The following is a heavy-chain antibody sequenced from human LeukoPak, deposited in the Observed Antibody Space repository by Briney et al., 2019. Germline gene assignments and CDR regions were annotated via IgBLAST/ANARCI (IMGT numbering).Heavy chain of an antibody. CDR1: GGSISSSNYY. CDR3: ARVWDYGDYPFFDY. CDR2: ISYSGST. D-gene: IGHD4-17*01. Sequence: SPSETLSHTCTVSGGSISSSNYYWGWIRQPPGKGLEWIGSISYSGSTYYNPSLKSRVTISVDTSKNQFSLKLSSVTAADTAVYYCARVWDYGDYPFFDYWGQGTLVTVSS. J-gene: IGHJ4*02. V-gene: IGHV4-39*07.